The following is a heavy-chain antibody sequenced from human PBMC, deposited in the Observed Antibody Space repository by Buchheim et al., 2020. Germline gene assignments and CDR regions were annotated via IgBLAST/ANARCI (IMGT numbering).Heavy chain of an antibody. CDR1: GGSFSGYY. D-gene: IGHD3-22*01. J-gene: IGHJ4*02. CDR3: ARRRSSGYYSQHYFDY. CDR2: INHSGST. Sequence: QVQLQQWGAGLLKPSETLSLTCAVYGGSFSGYYWSWIRQPPGKGLEWIGEINHSGSTNYNPSLKSRVTISVDTSKNQFSLTLSSVTAADTAVYYCARRRSSGYYSQHYFDYWGQGTL. V-gene: IGHV4-34*01.